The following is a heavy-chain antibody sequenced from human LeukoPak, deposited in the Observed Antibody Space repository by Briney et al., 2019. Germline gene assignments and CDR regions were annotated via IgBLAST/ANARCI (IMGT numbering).Heavy chain of an antibody. CDR2: INPSGGST. D-gene: IGHD2-2*01. CDR1: GGTFSNYA. J-gene: IGHJ4*02. CDR3: ARGYCSSTNCLPGGY. V-gene: IGHV1-46*01. Sequence: ASVKVSCKASGGTFSNYAISWVRQAPGQGLEWMGMINPSGGSTTYAQTFQGRVTTTRDTSTSTVHMELSSLRSEDTALYYCARGYCSSTNCLPGGYWGQGTLVTVSS.